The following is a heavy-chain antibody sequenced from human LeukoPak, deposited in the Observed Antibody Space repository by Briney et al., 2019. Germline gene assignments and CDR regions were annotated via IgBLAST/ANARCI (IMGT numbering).Heavy chain of an antibody. J-gene: IGHJ4*02. CDR2: INHSGST. D-gene: IGHD6-19*01. CDR1: GGSISSGGYY. CDR3: AGGPPGSLAGIDY. V-gene: IGHV4-30-2*01. Sequence: SQTLSLTCTVSGGSISSGGYYWSWIRQPPGKGLEWIGEINHSGSTNYNPSLKSRVTISVDTSKNQFSLKLSSVTAADTAVYYCAGGPPGSLAGIDYWGQGTLVTVSS.